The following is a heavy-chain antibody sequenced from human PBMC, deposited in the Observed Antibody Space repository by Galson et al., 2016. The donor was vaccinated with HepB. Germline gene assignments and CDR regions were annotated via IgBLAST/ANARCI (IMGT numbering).Heavy chain of an antibody. J-gene: IGHJ4*02. CDR1: GFNFSNYW. CDR2: IKTDGTVS. CDR3: ARGIAIVGAGVDY. D-gene: IGHD3-3*01. Sequence: SLRLSCAASGFNFSNYWMDWVRQVPGKGLVWLSHIKTDGTVSTYVDPVKGQFTISRDNAKNIVYLQMNSLRADDTALYYCARGIAIVGAGVDYWGRGTLVTVSS. V-gene: IGHV3-74*03.